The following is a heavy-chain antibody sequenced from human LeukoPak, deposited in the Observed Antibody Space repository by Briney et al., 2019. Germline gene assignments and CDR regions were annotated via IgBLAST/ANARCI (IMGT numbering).Heavy chain of an antibody. CDR2: IRTDNGNT. Sequence: GASVKVSCKPSGYTFTENALHWVRQAPGQRREWMGWIRTDNGNTKYSQKFQGRVTLTRDTSASTVYVELNSLRSEDTAVYYCGRGGSSGVDYWGQGTLVTVSS. D-gene: IGHD2-15*01. CDR1: GYTFTENA. V-gene: IGHV1-3*04. CDR3: GRGGSSGVDY. J-gene: IGHJ4*02.